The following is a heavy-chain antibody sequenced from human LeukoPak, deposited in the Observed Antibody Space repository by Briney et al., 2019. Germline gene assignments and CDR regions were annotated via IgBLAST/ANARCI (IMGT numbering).Heavy chain of an antibody. CDR1: AGSISSYY. CDR3: ARALAAAGPGDFQH. J-gene: IGHJ1*01. CDR2: IYTSGST. Sequence: PSHTLSLTFTVSAGSISSYYCSSIRQPAGKGLEWIVRIYTSGSTNYNPSLKSRVTISVDKSKNQFSLKLSSVTAADTAVYYCARALAAAGPGDFQHWGQGTLVTVSS. D-gene: IGHD6-13*01. V-gene: IGHV4-4*07.